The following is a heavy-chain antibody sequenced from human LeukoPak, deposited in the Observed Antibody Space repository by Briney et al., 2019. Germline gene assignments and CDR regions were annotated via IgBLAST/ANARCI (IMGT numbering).Heavy chain of an antibody. V-gene: IGHV3-9*01. CDR3: ASWAEGPQTGDATLDY. D-gene: IGHD7-27*01. Sequence: PGTSLRLSCAASGFSFDDYAMHWVRQAPGKGLEWVSGISWNSGSIGYADSVKGRFTTSRDNAKNSLYLQMNSLRAEDTAVYYCASWAEGPQTGDATLDYWGQGTLVTVSS. J-gene: IGHJ4*02. CDR2: ISWNSGSI. CDR1: GFSFDDYA.